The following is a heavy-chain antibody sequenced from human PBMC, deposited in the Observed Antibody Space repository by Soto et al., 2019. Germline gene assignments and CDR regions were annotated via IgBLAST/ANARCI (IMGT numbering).Heavy chain of an antibody. CDR2: ISYDGSNK. V-gene: IGHV3-30-3*01. Sequence: VQLVESGGGVVQPGRSLRLSCAASGFTFSSYAMHWVRQAPGKGLEWVAVISYDGSNKYYADSVKGRFTISRDNSKNTLYLQMNSLRAEDTAVYYCARDGVPYSSSFDYWGQGTLVTVSS. CDR1: GFTFSSYA. CDR3: ARDGVPYSSSFDY. D-gene: IGHD6-13*01. J-gene: IGHJ4*02.